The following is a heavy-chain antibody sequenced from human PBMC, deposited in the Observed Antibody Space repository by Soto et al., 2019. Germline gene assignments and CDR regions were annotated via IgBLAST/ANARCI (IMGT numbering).Heavy chain of an antibody. CDR1: GGTFSSYA. V-gene: IGHV1-69*13. J-gene: IGHJ6*02. Sequence: SVKVSCKASGGTFSSYAISWVRQAPGQGLEWMGGIIPIFGTANYAQKFQSRVTITADESTSTAYMELSSLRSEDTAVYYCARARSSIAARPGDYYYYYGMDVWGQGTTVTVSS. D-gene: IGHD6-6*01. CDR3: ARARSSIAARPGDYYYYYGMDV. CDR2: IIPIFGTA.